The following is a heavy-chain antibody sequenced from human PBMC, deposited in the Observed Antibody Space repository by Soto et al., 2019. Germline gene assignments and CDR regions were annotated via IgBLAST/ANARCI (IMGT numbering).Heavy chain of an antibody. CDR1: GFTFSRYA. J-gene: IGHJ4*02. Sequence: GGSLRRSCAASGFTFSRYAMSWVRQAPGKGLEWVSAISGSGGSTYYADSVKGRFTISRDNSKNTLYLQMNSLRAEDTAVYYCAKQPADYDFWGDSLGYWGQGT. CDR2: ISGSGGST. V-gene: IGHV3-23*01. CDR3: AKQPADYDFWGDSLGY. D-gene: IGHD3-3*01.